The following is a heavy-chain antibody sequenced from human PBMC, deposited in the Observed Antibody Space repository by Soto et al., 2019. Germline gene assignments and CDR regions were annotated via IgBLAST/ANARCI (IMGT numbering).Heavy chain of an antibody. J-gene: IGHJ3*02. CDR3: ARDRSYPRDTFDI. Sequence: EVQLLESGGGLVQPGGSLRLSCAASGFTFSTYAMSWVRQVPGKGLQWLSAISGDGVTWYIDSVKGRFTISRDNSRNTVSLQMTSLRAEDTALYYCARDRSYPRDTFDIWGQGTMVTVSS. CDR1: GFTFSTYA. CDR2: ISGDGVT. D-gene: IGHD5-18*01. V-gene: IGHV3-23*01.